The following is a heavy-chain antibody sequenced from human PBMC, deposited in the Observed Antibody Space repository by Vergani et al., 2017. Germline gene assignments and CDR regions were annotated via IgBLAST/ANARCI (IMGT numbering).Heavy chain of an antibody. Sequence: QVQLQESGPGLVKPSQTLSLTCTVSGGSISSGDYYWIWIRQPPGKGLEWIGCTYYSGTTYYTPSLRSRVTISGDKSKNQFSLKLSSVTAADTAVYYCARDSPYYYGSGTYYNKDGFDSWGQGTLVTVSS. D-gene: IGHD3-10*01. CDR1: GGSISSGDYY. J-gene: IGHJ5*01. CDR3: ARDSPYYYGSGTYYNKDGFDS. CDR2: TYYSGTT. V-gene: IGHV4-30-4*08.